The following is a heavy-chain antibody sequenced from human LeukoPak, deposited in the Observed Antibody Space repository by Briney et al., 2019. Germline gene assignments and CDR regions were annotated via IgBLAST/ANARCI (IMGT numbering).Heavy chain of an antibody. J-gene: IGHJ6*03. CDR3: ARARQLVLNSGLSYYYYYMDV. CDR1: GSAFSDYH. Sequence: ASVKVSCKASGSAFSDYHINWVRQASGQGPEWMGWINPKSGDASYNQAFQGRVTMTRDTSISTAYMELNRLRSDDTAVYYCARARQLVLNSGLSYYYYYMDVWGKGTTVTVSS. D-gene: IGHD6-6*01. CDR2: INPKSGDA. V-gene: IGHV1-2*02.